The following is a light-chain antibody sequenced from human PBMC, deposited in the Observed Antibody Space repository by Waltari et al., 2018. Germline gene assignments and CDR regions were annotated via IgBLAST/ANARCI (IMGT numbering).Light chain of an antibody. Sequence: QSALTQPASVSGSPGQSITISCTGTSSDVGGYAYVSWYQPNPGKAPKLIIYVVTWWASGLFIRCSGAKSGNTASLTISVLQAEDEADYYCTSYTTFRTVIFGGGTKVTVL. CDR3: TSYTTFRTVI. J-gene: IGLJ2*01. CDR2: VVT. CDR1: SSDVGGYAY. V-gene: IGLV2-14*03.